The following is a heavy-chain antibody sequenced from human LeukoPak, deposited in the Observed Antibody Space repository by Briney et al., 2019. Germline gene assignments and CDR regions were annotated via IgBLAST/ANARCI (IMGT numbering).Heavy chain of an antibody. CDR3: VSFYEAY. D-gene: IGHD2/OR15-2a*01. CDR2: INSDGSWT. J-gene: IGHJ4*02. Sequence: GGSLRLSCAASGFSFSNYWMHWVRQAPGKGLVWVSHINSDGSWTSYADSVKGRFTISKDNAKNTVYLQMNNLRAEDTAVYYCVSFYEAYWGRGTLVTVSS. V-gene: IGHV3-74*01. CDR1: GFSFSNYW.